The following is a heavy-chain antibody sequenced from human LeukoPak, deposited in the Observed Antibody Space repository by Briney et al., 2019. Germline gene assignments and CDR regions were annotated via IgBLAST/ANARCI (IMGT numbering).Heavy chain of an antibody. J-gene: IGHJ4*02. V-gene: IGHV3-23*01. CDR3: AKDDRYSSRWYYFDC. CDR1: GYTFSNYA. CDR2: ISGSGGST. Sequence: GGSLRLSCAASGYTFSNYAMSWVRQAPGKGLEWVSGISGSGGSTNYADSVKGRFTISRDNSRNTLYLQMNSLRAEDTAVYYCAKDDRYSSRWYYFDCWGQATLVTVSS. D-gene: IGHD6-13*01.